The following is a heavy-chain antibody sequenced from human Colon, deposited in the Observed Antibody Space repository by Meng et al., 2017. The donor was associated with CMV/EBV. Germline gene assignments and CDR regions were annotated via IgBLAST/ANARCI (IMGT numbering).Heavy chain of an antibody. J-gene: IGHJ4*02. V-gene: IGHV3-23*01. CDR3: ARASSGTNGLLDS. CDR1: GFNFLSDA. D-gene: IGHD2-8*01. Sequence: ASGFNFLSDAMSWVRQAPGKGLEWVSSFAINDGSAYYADSVKGRFTISRDNSKNTLYLQINNIRPEDTAIYYCARASSGTNGLLDSWGQGTLVIVSS. CDR2: FAINDGSA.